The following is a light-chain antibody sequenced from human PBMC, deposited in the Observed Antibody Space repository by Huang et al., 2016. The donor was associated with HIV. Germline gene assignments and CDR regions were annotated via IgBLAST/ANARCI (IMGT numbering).Light chain of an antibody. CDR2: AAS. CDR1: QDIRND. V-gene: IGKV1-6*01. CDR3: LQDYYYPRT. Sequence: AIQMTQSPSSLSASVGDRVTITCRASQDIRNDLGWYQKRPGTAPKLLIYAASELQTGVQLRFSGSGSVTDFTLTLSSLQPEDFATYYCLQDYYYPRTFGQGTKVQV. J-gene: IGKJ1*01.